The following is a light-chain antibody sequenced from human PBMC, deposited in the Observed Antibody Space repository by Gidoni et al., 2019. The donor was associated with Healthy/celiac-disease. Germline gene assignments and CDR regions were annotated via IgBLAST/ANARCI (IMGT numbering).Light chain of an antibody. J-gene: IGKJ4*01. Sequence: DIQMTQSPSSLSASVGDRVTITCQASPDISNYLNWYQQKPGKAPKLLIYDASNLKTGVPSSFSGSGSGTDFTFTISRLQPEDIATYYCQQYDNLPLTFGGGTKVEIK. CDR3: QQYDNLPLT. CDR1: PDISNY. CDR2: DAS. V-gene: IGKV1-33*01.